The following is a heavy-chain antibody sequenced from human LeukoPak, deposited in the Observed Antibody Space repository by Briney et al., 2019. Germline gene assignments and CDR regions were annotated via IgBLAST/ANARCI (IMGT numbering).Heavy chain of an antibody. V-gene: IGHV3-49*03. CDR1: GFTFGDYA. J-gene: IGHJ4*02. CDR3: TRDRGAYNLYDY. Sequence: GGSLRLSCTASGFTFGDYAMSWIRQAPGKGLEWVGFIRSKAYGETADYAASVKGRFTISRDDSKAIAYLQVNSLKTEDTAVYHCTRDRGAYNLYDYWGQGTLVTVSS. CDR2: IRSKAYGETA. D-gene: IGHD1-1*01.